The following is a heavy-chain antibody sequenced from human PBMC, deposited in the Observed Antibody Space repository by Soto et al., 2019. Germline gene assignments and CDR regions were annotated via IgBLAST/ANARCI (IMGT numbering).Heavy chain of an antibody. Sequence: SETLSLTCTVSGGSISSGGYYWSWIRQHPGKGLEWIGYIYYSGSTYYNPSLKSRVTISVDTSKNQFSLKLSSVTAADTAVYYCARFRKVILTGSHDDAFYIWGQGTMVTVSS. CDR1: GGSISSGGYY. CDR2: IYYSGST. J-gene: IGHJ3*02. CDR3: ARFRKVILTGSHDDAFYI. V-gene: IGHV4-31*03. D-gene: IGHD3-9*01.